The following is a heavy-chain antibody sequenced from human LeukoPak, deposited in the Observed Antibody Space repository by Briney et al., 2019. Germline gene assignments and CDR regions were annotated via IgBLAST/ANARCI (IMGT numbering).Heavy chain of an antibody. D-gene: IGHD6-13*01. J-gene: IGHJ6*02. CDR2: IYYSGST. Sequence: SETLSLTCTVSGGSISSYYWSWIRQPPGKGLEWIGYIYYSGSTNYNPSLKSRVTISVDTSKNQFSLKLSSVTAADTAVYHCARHGKGSSSWYYYYGMDVWGQGTTVTVSS. V-gene: IGHV4-59*08. CDR1: GGSISSYY. CDR3: ARHGKGSSSWYYYYGMDV.